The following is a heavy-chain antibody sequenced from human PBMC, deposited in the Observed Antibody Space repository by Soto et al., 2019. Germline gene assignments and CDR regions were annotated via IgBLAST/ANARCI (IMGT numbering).Heavy chain of an antibody. J-gene: IGHJ4*02. CDR1: GFTFSTYA. CDR3: ASLMTTVIPGG. D-gene: IGHD4-17*01. CDR2: ISYDGNNK. Sequence: QVQLVESGGGVVQPGRSLRLSCAASGFTFSTYAMHRVRQAPGKGLEWVAVISYDGNNKNYADSVKGRFTISRDNSKNTLFLQMNSLRAEDTAVYYCASLMTTVIPGGWGQGTLVTVSS. V-gene: IGHV3-30-3*01.